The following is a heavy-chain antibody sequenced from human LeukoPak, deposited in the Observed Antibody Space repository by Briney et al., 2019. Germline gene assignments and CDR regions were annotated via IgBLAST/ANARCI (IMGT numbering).Heavy chain of an antibody. Sequence: SGTLSLTCAVSGGSISSSNWWSLVRQPPGKGLEWIGEIYHSGSTNYNPSLKSRVTISVDKSKNQFSLKLSSVTAADTAVYYCARDLDYYDSSGYGYWGQGTLVTVSS. V-gene: IGHV4-4*02. CDR3: ARDLDYYDSSGYGY. D-gene: IGHD3-22*01. J-gene: IGHJ4*02. CDR2: IYHSGST. CDR1: GGSISSSNW.